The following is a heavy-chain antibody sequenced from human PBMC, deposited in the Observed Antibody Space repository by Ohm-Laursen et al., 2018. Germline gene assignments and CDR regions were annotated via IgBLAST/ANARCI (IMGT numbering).Heavy chain of an antibody. CDR1: GFTFSSYG. J-gene: IGHJ5*02. D-gene: IGHD2-2*01. CDR3: ARVVDYQVFRFDP. Sequence: SLRLSCAASGFTFSSYGMHWVRQAPGKGLEWVAVIWYDGSNKYYADSVKGRFTISRDNSKNTLYLQMHRLRAEDTAVYYCARVVDYQVFRFDPWGQGTLVTVSS. V-gene: IGHV3-33*01. CDR2: IWYDGSNK.